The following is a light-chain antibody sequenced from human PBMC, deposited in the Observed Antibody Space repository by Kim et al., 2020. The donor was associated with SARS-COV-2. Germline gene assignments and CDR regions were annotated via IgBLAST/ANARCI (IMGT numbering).Light chain of an antibody. Sequence: SVGDRVTITCRASKSSSSYLNWYQQKPGKDPKLLIYAASSLQSGVPSRFSGSGSGTDFTLTISSLQPEDFATYYCQQSYSTPPWTFGQGTKVDIK. J-gene: IGKJ1*01. CDR1: KSSSSY. V-gene: IGKV1-39*01. CDR2: AAS. CDR3: QQSYSTPPWT.